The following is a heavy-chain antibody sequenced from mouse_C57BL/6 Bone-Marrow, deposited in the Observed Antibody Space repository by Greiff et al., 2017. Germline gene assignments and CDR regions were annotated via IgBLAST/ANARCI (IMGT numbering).Heavy chain of an antibody. CDR3: ARHGGYYFDY. Sequence: EVQLQESGGDLVKPGGSLQLSCAASGFTFSSYGMSWVRQTPDKRLEWVATISSGGSYTYYPDSVKGRFTISRDNAKNTLYLQMSSLKSEDTAMYYCARHGGYYFDYWGQGTTLTVSS. D-gene: IGHD1-1*02. CDR1: GFTFSSYG. J-gene: IGHJ2*01. V-gene: IGHV5-6*01. CDR2: ISSGGSYT.